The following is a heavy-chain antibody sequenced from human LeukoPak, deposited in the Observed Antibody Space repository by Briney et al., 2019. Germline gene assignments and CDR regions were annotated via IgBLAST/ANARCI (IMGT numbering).Heavy chain of an antibody. CDR2: ISGSGGST. D-gene: IGHD6-13*01. CDR3: ANQPGIAASPGGY. V-gene: IGHV3-23*01. Sequence: GGSLRPSCAPSGFTFSSYAMSWVRQAPGKGLQWVSAISGSGGSTYYADSVKGRFTISRDNSKNTLYLQMNRLRAEHTAIYYCANQPGIAASPGGYWGQGTLVTVSS. CDR1: GFTFSSYA. J-gene: IGHJ4*02.